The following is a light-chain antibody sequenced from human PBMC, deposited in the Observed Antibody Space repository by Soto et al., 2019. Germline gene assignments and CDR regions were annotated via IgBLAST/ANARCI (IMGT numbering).Light chain of an antibody. V-gene: IGKV3-20*01. CDR2: DAS. Sequence: EIVLTQSPGTLSLSPGERATLSCRASQSVSSSYLVWHQQKPGQAPRLLIYDASSLESGVPSRFSGSGSGTEFTLTISSLQPDDFATYYCQQYNSFWTFGQGTKV. J-gene: IGKJ1*01. CDR3: QQYNSFWT. CDR1: QSVSSSY.